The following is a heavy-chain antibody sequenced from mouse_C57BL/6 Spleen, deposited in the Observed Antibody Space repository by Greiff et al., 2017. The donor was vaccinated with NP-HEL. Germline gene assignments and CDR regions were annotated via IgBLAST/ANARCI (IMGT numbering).Heavy chain of an antibody. CDR2: ISDGGSYT. J-gene: IGHJ2*01. Sequence: EVQLVESGGGLVKPGGSLKLSCAASGFTFSSYAMSWVRQTPEKRLEWVATISDGGSYTYYPDNVKGRFTISRDNAKNNLYLQMSHLKSEDTAMYYCARDAGGTTVSYYFDYWGQGTTLTVSS. CDR1: GFTFSSYA. D-gene: IGHD1-1*01. V-gene: IGHV5-4*01. CDR3: ARDAGGTTVSYYFDY.